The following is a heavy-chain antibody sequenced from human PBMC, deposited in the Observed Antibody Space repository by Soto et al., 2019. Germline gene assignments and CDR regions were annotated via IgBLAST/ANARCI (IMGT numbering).Heavy chain of an antibody. J-gene: IGHJ6*02. CDR3: ARGYYYGSGSPYRGYYYGMDV. Sequence: SETLSLTCTVSGGSISSYYWSWIRQPPGKGLEWIGYIYYSGSTNYNPSLKSRVTISVDTSKNQFSLKLSSVTAADTAVYYCARGYYYGSGSPYRGYYYGMDVWGQGTTVTVSS. D-gene: IGHD3-10*01. V-gene: IGHV4-59*01. CDR2: IYYSGST. CDR1: GGSISSYY.